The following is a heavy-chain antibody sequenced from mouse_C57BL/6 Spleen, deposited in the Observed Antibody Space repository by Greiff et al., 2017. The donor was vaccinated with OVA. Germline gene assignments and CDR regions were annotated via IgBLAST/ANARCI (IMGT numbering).Heavy chain of an antibody. V-gene: IGHV5-9-1*02. CDR3: TRERGSSYGYFDY. J-gene: IGHJ2*01. D-gene: IGHD1-1*01. CDR2: ISSGGDYI. CDR1: GFTFSSYA. Sequence: EVMLVESGEGLVKPGGSLKLSCAASGFTFSSYAMSWVRQTPEKRLEWVAYISSGGDYIYYADTVKGRFTISRDNARNTLYLQMSSLKSEDTAMYYCTRERGSSYGYFDYWGQGTTLTVSS.